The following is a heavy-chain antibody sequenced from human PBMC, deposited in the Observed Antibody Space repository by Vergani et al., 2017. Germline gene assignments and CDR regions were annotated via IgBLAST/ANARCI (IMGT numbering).Heavy chain of an antibody. J-gene: IGHJ5*02. CDR3: AKLSGPTRTFFGYNWFDP. CDR2: ISGSGGST. CDR1: GFTFSSYA. Sequence: EVQLVESGGGLVQPGGSLRLSCAASGFTFSSYAMSWVRQAPGKGLEWVSAISGSGGSTYYADSVKGRFTISRDNSKNTLYLQMNSLRAEDTAVYYCAKLSGPTRTFFGYNWFDPWGQGTLVTVSS. V-gene: IGHV3-23*04. D-gene: IGHD3-3*01.